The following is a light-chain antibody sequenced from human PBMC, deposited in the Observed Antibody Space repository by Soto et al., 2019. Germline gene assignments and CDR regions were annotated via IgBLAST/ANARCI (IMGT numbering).Light chain of an antibody. CDR3: QHFGSSSYT. CDR1: QTVFRNS. J-gene: IGKJ2*01. V-gene: IGKV3-20*01. Sequence: EMVVTQSPGTLSLAPGQRATLSCGASQTVFRNSLAWYQQKPGQAPRLLIYGSSNRATGIPDRVSGSGSGTGFTLTISSVEPEDFAVYSCQHFGSSSYTFVQGTKLDI. CDR2: GSS.